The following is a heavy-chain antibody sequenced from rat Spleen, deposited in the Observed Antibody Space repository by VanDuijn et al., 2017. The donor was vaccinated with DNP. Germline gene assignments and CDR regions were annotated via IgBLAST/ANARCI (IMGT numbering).Heavy chain of an antibody. D-gene: IGHD1-12*03. CDR3: ARFDNYYYDGYYDY. CDR1: GYSITSNY. V-gene: IGHV3-1*01. Sequence: EVQLQESGPGLVKPSQSLSLTCSVTGYSITSNYWGWVRKFPGNKLEYIGHISFSGGTNYNPSLKSRISIIRDTSKNQFFLQLNSVNTEDTATYYCARFDNYYYDGYYDYWGQGVMVTVSS. J-gene: IGHJ2*01. CDR2: ISFSGGT.